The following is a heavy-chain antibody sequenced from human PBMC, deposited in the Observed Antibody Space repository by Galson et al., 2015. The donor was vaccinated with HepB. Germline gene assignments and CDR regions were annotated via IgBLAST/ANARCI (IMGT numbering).Heavy chain of an antibody. CDR2: INPNSGGT. Sequence: SVKVSCKASGYTFTGYYMHWVRQAPGQGLEWMGWINPNSGGTNYAQKFQGRVTMTRDTSISTAYMELSRLRSDDTAVYYCARGRDTAMSRGACDWFDPWGQGTLVTVSS. CDR3: ARGRDTAMSRGACDWFDP. V-gene: IGHV1-2*02. J-gene: IGHJ5*02. D-gene: IGHD5-18*01. CDR1: GYTFTGYY.